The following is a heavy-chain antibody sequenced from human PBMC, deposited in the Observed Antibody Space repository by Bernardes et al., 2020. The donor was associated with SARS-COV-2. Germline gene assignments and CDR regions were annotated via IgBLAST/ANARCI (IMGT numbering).Heavy chain of an antibody. J-gene: IGHJ3*02. Sequence: GGSLRLSCAVSGFTFSSYWMHWIRQAPGKGLVWVSRINGDGTSTSYADSVKGRFTISRDNAKNTLNLQMNSLSAEDTAVYYCARGAYSLNKSGPRSVFDNSSKERMV. CDR3: ARGAYSLNKSGPRSVFDN. V-gene: IGHV3-74*01. CDR1: GFTFSSYW. D-gene: IGHD1-26*01. CDR2: INGDGTST.